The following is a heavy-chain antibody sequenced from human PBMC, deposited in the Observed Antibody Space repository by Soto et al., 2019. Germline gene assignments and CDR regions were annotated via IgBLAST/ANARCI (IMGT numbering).Heavy chain of an antibody. D-gene: IGHD3-9*01. CDR2: IDWDDDK. Sequence: SGPTLVNPTQTLTLTCTFSGFSLSTSGMCVSWIRQPPGKALEWLALIDWDDDKYYSTSLKTRLTISKDTSKNQVVLTMTNMDPVDTATYYCARGLTYYDILTGYYKGQHFDYWGQGTLVTVSS. CDR3: ARGLTYYDILTGYYKGQHFDY. J-gene: IGHJ4*02. CDR1: GFSLSTSGMC. V-gene: IGHV2-70*01.